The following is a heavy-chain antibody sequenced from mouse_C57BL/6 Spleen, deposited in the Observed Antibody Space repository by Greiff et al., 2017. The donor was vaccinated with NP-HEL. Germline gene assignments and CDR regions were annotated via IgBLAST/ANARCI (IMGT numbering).Heavy chain of an antibody. CDR1: GYTFTSYW. CDR2: IDPSDSET. Sequence: QVQLQQPGAELVRPGSSVKLSCKASGYTFTSYWMYWVKQRPIQGLEWIGNIDPSDSETHYNQKFKDKATLTVDKSSSTAYMQLSSLTSEDSAVYYCARSPPYYSNSYFDYWGQGTTLTVSS. J-gene: IGHJ2*01. V-gene: IGHV1-52*01. CDR3: ARSPPYYSNSYFDY. D-gene: IGHD2-5*01.